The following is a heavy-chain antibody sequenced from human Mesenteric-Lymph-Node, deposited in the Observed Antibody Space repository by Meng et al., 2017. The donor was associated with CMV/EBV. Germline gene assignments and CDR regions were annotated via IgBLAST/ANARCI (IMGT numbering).Heavy chain of an antibody. CDR2: INHSGST. Sequence: QVQLHQWGAGLLNPSETLSVTCAVYGGSFSGYYWNWIRQSSEKGLEWIGEINHSGSTTYNPSFTSRIIISVDTSTNQISLNMSSVTAADTAVYYCARGSSYDILTGYFDYWGQGALVTVSS. V-gene: IGHV4-34*01. J-gene: IGHJ4*02. CDR3: ARGSSYDILTGYFDY. D-gene: IGHD3-9*01. CDR1: GGSFSGYY.